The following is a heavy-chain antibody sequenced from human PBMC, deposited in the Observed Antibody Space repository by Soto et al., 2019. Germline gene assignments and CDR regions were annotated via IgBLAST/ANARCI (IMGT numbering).Heavy chain of an antibody. CDR3: ARNGDDYGGTGGMDV. CDR1: GFNFSSYA. V-gene: IGHV3-30-3*01. J-gene: IGHJ6*02. D-gene: IGHD4-17*01. Sequence: QVQLVESGGGVVQPGRSLRLSCAASGFNFSSYAMHWVRQAPGKGLEWVAVISYDGSNKYYADSVKGRFTISRDNSKNTLYLQMNSLRAEDTAVYYCARNGDDYGGTGGMDVWGQGTTVTVSS. CDR2: ISYDGSNK.